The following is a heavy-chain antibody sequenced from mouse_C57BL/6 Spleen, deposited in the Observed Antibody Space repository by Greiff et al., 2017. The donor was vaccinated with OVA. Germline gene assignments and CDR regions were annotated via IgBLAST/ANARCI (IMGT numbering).Heavy chain of an antibody. V-gene: IGHV3-6*01. Sequence: EVQLQESGPGLVKPSQSLSLTCSVTGYSITSGYYWNWIRQFPGNKLAWMGYISYDGSNNYNPSLKNRISITRDTSKNQFFLKLNSVTTEYTATYYCARENYYFDYWGQGTTLTVSS. CDR2: ISYDGSN. CDR3: ARENYYFDY. J-gene: IGHJ2*01. CDR1: GYSITSGYY.